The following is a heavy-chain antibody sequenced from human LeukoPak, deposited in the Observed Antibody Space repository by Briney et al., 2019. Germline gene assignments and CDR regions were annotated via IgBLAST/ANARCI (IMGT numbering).Heavy chain of an antibody. Sequence: PSETLSLTCTVSGGSISSYYWGWIRQPPGKGLEWIGSIYYSGSTYYNPSLKSRVTISVDTSKNQFSLKLSSVTAADTAVYYCASKLAIYYFDYWGQGTLVTVSS. D-gene: IGHD6-13*01. CDR2: IYYSGST. J-gene: IGHJ4*02. V-gene: IGHV4-39*07. CDR1: GGSISSYY. CDR3: ASKLAIYYFDY.